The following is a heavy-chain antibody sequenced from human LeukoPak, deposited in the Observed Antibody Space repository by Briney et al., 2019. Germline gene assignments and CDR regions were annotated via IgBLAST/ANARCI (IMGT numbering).Heavy chain of an antibody. CDR3: ASFRYGSGSYYEED. V-gene: IGHV1-8*01. D-gene: IGHD3-10*01. J-gene: IGHJ4*02. CDR1: GYTFTSYD. Sequence: ASVKVSCKASGYTFTSYDINWVRQATGQGLEWMGWMNPNSGNTGYAQKLQGRVTMTRNTSISTAYMELSSLRSGETAVYYCASFRYGSGSYYEEDWGQGTLVTVSS. CDR2: MNPNSGNT.